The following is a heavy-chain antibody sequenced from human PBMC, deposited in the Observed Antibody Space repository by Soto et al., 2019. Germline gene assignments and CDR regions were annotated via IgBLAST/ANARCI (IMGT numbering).Heavy chain of an antibody. CDR3: ARVDLGDFDF. D-gene: IGHD3-16*01. CDR2: ISAYNRNT. CDR1: GYTLNTYG. J-gene: IGHJ4*02. V-gene: IGHV1-18*01. Sequence: VLLMQSGAEVKKTGASVKVSCKASGYTLNTYGISWVRQAPGQGLEWMGWISAYNRNTNYAQKFQGRVTMTTDTSTSTAYMELRSPRSDDTAVYYCARVDLGDFDFWGQGTLVTVSS.